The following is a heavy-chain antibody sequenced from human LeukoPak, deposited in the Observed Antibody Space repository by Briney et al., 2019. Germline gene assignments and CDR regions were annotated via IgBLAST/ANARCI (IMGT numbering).Heavy chain of an antibody. D-gene: IGHD4-17*01. CDR3: AKDITSRVTTGAFDI. Sequence: GGSLRLSCAASGFTFDDYAMHWVRQAPGKGLEWVSGINWNSRSTGYADSVKGRFTISRDNAKNSLYLQMNSLRVEDMALYYCAKDITSRVTTGAFDIWGQGTVVSVSS. CDR1: GFTFDDYA. J-gene: IGHJ3*02. V-gene: IGHV3-9*03. CDR2: INWNSRST.